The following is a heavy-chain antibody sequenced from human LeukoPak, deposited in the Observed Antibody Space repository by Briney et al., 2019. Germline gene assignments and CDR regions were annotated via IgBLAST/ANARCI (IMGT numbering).Heavy chain of an antibody. CDR3: ASPRNRYNWNHYYMDV. Sequence: SETLSLTCAVYGGSFSGYYWSWIRQPPGKGLEWIGEINHSGSTNYNPSLKSRVTISVDTSKNQFSLKLSSVTAADTAVYYCASPRNRYNWNHYYMDVWGKGTTVTVSS. CDR2: INHSGST. V-gene: IGHV4-34*01. CDR1: GGSFSGYY. D-gene: IGHD1-20*01. J-gene: IGHJ6*03.